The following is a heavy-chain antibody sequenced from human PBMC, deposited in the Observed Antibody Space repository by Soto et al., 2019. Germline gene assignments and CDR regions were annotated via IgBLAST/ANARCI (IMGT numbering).Heavy chain of an antibody. CDR1: GFSFNSYA. V-gene: IGHV3-23*01. Sequence: GGSLRLSCAVSGFSFNSYAMSWVRQAPGKGLDWVSVIGTSDGSTFYADSVKGRFTISRDDSKNTLYLQMNSLRADDTAVYYCAKGATGSSYSSLDFWGQGTPVTVSS. D-gene: IGHD2-15*01. CDR3: AKGATGSSYSSLDF. CDR2: IGTSDGST. J-gene: IGHJ4*02.